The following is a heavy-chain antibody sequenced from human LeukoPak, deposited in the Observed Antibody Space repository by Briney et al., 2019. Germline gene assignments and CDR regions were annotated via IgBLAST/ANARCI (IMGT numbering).Heavy chain of an antibody. V-gene: IGHV4-61*02. CDR1: GGSVSSSGYY. CDR3: ARDCYQGYYYMDV. D-gene: IGHD2-2*01. CDR2: IYTSGST. Sequence: SETLSLTCIVSGGSVSSSGYYWGWIRQPPGKGLEWIGRIYTSGSTNYNPSLKSRVTISVDTSKNQFSLKLSSVTAADTAVYYCARDCYQGYYYMDVWGKGTTVTASS. J-gene: IGHJ6*03.